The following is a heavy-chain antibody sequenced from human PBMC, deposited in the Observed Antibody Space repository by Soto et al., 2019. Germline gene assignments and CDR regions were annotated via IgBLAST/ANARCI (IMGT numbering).Heavy chain of an antibody. Sequence: SETLSLTCAVYGGSFSGYYWSWIRQPPGKGLEWIGEINHSGCTNYNPSLKSRVTISVDTTTNQFSLKLSTGTAADAAVYYCARGAKGKGTDYWGQGTLVTVSS. D-gene: IGHD3-10*01. V-gene: IGHV4-34*01. CDR3: ARGAKGKGTDY. CDR2: INHSGCT. J-gene: IGHJ4*02. CDR1: GGSFSGYY.